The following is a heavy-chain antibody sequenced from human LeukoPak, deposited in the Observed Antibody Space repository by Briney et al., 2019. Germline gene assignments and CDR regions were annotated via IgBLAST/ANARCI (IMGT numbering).Heavy chain of an antibody. V-gene: IGHV4-34*01. D-gene: IGHD2-8*01. CDR2: INHSGST. J-gene: IGHJ4*02. CDR3: ARGGFDAIYYFDY. Sequence: SETLSLTCAVYGGSFSGYYWSWIRQPPGKGLEWIGEINHSGSTNYNPSLKSRVTISVDTSKNQLSLKLSSVTAADTAVYYCARGGFDAIYYFDYWGQGTLVTVSS. CDR1: GGSFSGYY.